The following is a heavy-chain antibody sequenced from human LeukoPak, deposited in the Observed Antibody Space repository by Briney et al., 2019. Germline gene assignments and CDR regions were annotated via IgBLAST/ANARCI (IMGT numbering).Heavy chain of an antibody. CDR1: GFTFSSYA. V-gene: IGHV3-23*01. CDR2: ISGSGGST. D-gene: IGHD2-2*02. CDR3: AKAVVPAAIITNFDY. J-gene: IGHJ4*02. Sequence: PGGSLRLSCAASGFTFSSYAMSWVRQAPGKGLEWVSAISGSGGSTYYADAVKGRFTISRDNSKNTLYLQMNSLRAEDTAVYYCAKAVVPAAIITNFDYWGQGTLVTVSS.